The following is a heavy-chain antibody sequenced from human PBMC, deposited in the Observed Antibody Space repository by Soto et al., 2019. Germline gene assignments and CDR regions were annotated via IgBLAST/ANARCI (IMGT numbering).Heavy chain of an antibody. D-gene: IGHD2-15*01. V-gene: IGHV3-13*01. CDR2: IGADGGT. J-gene: IGHJ4*02. Sequence: GGSLRLSCAASGFPFSSHEMHWVLLVTGKGLEWVSAIGADGGTYCLGSVKGRFTISRENAENSVYLQMNSLRVGDTAVYYCARRFCSTGNCRGIRFDYWGQAALLTVSS. CDR3: ARRFCSTGNCRGIRFDY. CDR1: GFPFSSHE.